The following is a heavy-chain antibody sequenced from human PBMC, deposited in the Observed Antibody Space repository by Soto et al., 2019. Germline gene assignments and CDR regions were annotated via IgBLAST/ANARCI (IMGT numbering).Heavy chain of an antibody. Sequence: SVKVSCKASGGTFSSYAISWVRQAPGQGLEWMGGIIPIFGTANYAQKFQGRVTITADESTSTAYMELSSLRSEDTAVYYCARERRPTYYYDSSGRNDAFDIWGQGTMVTVSS. CDR1: GGTFSSYA. CDR2: IIPIFGTA. V-gene: IGHV1-69*13. D-gene: IGHD3-22*01. J-gene: IGHJ3*02. CDR3: ARERRPTYYYDSSGRNDAFDI.